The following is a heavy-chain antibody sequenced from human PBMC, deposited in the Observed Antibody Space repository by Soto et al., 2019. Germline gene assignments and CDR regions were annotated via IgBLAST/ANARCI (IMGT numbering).Heavy chain of an antibody. Sequence: GASVKVSCKASGYTFTSYDINWVRQATGQGLEWMGWMNPNSGNTGYAQKFQGRVTMTRNTSISTAYMELSSLRSEDTAVYYCARLSPHENWNLDYWGQGTLVTSPQ. CDR1: GYTFTSYD. CDR2: MNPNSGNT. CDR3: ARLSPHENWNLDY. D-gene: IGHD1-1*01. V-gene: IGHV1-8*01. J-gene: IGHJ4*02.